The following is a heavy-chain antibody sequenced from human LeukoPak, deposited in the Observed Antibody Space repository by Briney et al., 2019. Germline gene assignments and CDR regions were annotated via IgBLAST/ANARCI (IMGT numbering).Heavy chain of an antibody. Sequence: GGSLRLSCAASGFTFSSYGMHWVRQAPGKGLEWVAVIWYDGNNKYYADSVKGRFTISRDNSKNTLYLQMNSLSAEDTAVYYCARTTTPHYYGSGSYALGYWGQGTLVTVPS. D-gene: IGHD3-10*01. V-gene: IGHV3-33*01. J-gene: IGHJ4*02. CDR3: ARTTTPHYYGSGSYALGY. CDR2: IWYDGNNK. CDR1: GFTFSSYG.